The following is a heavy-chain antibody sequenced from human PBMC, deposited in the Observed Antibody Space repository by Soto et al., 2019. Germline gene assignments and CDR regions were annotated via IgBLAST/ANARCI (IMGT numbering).Heavy chain of an antibody. CDR1: GGSISSGDYY. CDR3: ARVGGSYYGGDY. Sequence: SETLSLTCTVSGGSISSGDYYWSWIRQPPGKGLEWIGYIYYSGSTYYNPSLKSRVTISVDTSKNQFSLKLSSVTAADTAVYYCARVGGSYYGGDYWGQGTLVTVSS. V-gene: IGHV4-30-4*01. CDR2: IYYSGST. J-gene: IGHJ4*02. D-gene: IGHD1-26*01.